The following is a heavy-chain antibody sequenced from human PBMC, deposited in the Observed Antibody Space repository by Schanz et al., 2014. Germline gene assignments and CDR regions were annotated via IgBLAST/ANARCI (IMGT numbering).Heavy chain of an antibody. CDR3: ARDQSPYTNSSDVRDFDY. CDR2: ISTFRNEDT. Sequence: QVQLVQSGAEVKKPGASVRVSCKVSGYAFTTYGISWVRQAPGQGPEFMGWISTFRNEDTNSAQRFQGRLTMTTDASTSTAYMELRSVRSDDTAVYYCARDQSPYTNSSDVRDFDYWGQGSLVTVSA. J-gene: IGHJ4*02. D-gene: IGHD6-6*01. V-gene: IGHV1-18*01. CDR1: GYAFTTYG.